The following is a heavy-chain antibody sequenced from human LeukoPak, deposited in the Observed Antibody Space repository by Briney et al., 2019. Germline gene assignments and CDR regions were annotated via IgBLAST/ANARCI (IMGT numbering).Heavy chain of an antibody. Sequence: SETLSLTCTVSGGSISSYYWSWIRQPPGKGLEWIGYIYYSGSTNYNPSLKSRVTISVDTSKNQFSLKLSSVTAADTAVYYCARGGSGWYPFDYWGQGTLVTVSS. CDR3: ARGGSGWYPFDY. J-gene: IGHJ4*02. CDR1: GGSISSYY. V-gene: IGHV4-59*01. CDR2: IYYSGST. D-gene: IGHD6-19*01.